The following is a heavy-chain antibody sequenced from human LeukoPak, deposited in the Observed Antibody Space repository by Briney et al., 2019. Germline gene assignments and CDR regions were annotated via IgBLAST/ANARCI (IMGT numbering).Heavy chain of an antibody. V-gene: IGHV4-59*12. CDR1: GGSITNYY. CDR3: ARENYFDP. Sequence: PSETLSCTCSVSGGSITNYYWGWFRQPPGKGLEWIVYIYYSGTTKYNHSLKRRVTISVDTPKNQFSLKLNSVTAADTAVYYCARENYFDPWGQGTLVTVSS. CDR2: IYYSGTT. J-gene: IGHJ4*02.